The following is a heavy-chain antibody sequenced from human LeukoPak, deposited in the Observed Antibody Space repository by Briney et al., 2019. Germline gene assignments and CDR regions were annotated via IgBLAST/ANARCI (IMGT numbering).Heavy chain of an antibody. Sequence: GGSLRLSCAVSGFTFGGRLMHWVRQAPGKGLVWVALIKDDGSTTNYADSVKGRFTASRDDAKNTVYLQLSSLRAEDTAVYYCHPLAFVTNWGQGTLVTVSS. CDR1: GFTFGGRL. CDR3: HPLAFVTN. D-gene: IGHD2-8*01. V-gene: IGHV3-74*01. CDR2: IKDDGSTT. J-gene: IGHJ4*02.